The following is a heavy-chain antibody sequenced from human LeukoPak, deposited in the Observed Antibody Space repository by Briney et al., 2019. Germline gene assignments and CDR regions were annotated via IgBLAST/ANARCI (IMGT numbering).Heavy chain of an antibody. V-gene: IGHV4-61*02. CDR2: ISTSGST. D-gene: IGHD3-10*01. CDR3: ARAYYCGSGSLPTPYYMDV. CDR1: GGSISNNNYY. J-gene: IGHJ6*03. Sequence: PSETLSLTCSVSGGSISNNNYYWSWIRQPAGKGLEWIGRISTSGSTNLNPSPKSRVTISVDTSKNQFSLKLSSVTAADTAVYYCARAYYCGSGSLPTPYYMDVWGKGTTVTISS.